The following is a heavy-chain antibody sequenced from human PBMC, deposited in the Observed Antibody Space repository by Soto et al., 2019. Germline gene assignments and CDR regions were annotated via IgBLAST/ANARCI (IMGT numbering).Heavy chain of an antibody. Sequence: EVQLLESGGGLVKPGGSLRLSCATSGFGFVGAGRNWVRQAPGKGREWVGRIKSKINGGTTDYATPVKGRFTISRDDSKNTLYLEMNSLRTEDTAVYYCTTNTWLGYCGGDSCYGIDDWGRGALVTVSS. CDR2: IKSKINGGTT. CDR3: TTNTWLGYCGGDSCYGIDD. J-gene: IGHJ4*02. V-gene: IGHV3-15*07. CDR1: GFGFVGAG. D-gene: IGHD2-15*01.